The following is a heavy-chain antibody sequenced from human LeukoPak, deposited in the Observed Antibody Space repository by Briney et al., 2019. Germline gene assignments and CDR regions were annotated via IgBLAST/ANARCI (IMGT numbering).Heavy chain of an antibody. CDR3: ARTKLGYCSSTSCLYWYFDL. CDR1: GFTFSSYS. J-gene: IGHJ2*01. CDR2: ISSSSSTI. Sequence: GGSLRLSCAASGFTFSSYSMNWVRQAPGKGLEWVSYISSSSSTIYYADSVKGRFTISRDNAKNSLYLQMNSLRAEDTALYHCARTKLGYCSSTSCLYWYFDLWGRGTLVTVSS. V-gene: IGHV3-48*04. D-gene: IGHD2-2*01.